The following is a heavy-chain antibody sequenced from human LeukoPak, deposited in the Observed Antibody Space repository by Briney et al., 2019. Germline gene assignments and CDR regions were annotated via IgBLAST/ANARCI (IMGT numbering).Heavy chain of an antibody. D-gene: IGHD2-2*01. V-gene: IGHV3-7*01. Sequence: SGGSLRLSCAASGFTFSSYWMSWVCQAPGKGLEWVANIKQDGSEKYYVDSVKGRFTISRDNAKNSLYLQMNSLRAEDTAVYYCARAPLYCSSTSCSGRYYYYYGMDVWGQGTTVTVSS. CDR2: IKQDGSEK. CDR3: ARAPLYCSSTSCSGRYYYYYGMDV. J-gene: IGHJ6*02. CDR1: GFTFSSYW.